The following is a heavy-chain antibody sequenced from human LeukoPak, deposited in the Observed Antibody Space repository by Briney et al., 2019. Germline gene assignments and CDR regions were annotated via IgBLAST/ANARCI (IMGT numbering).Heavy chain of an antibody. Sequence: PGGSLRLSCAASGFTVSSNYMSWVRQAPGKGLEWVGRIKSKTDGGTTDYAAPVKGRFTISRDDSKNTLYLQMNSLKTEDTAVYYCTTPYNYDSSGYPGDWGQGTLVTVSS. V-gene: IGHV3-15*01. CDR2: IKSKTDGGTT. CDR3: TTPYNYDSSGYPGD. CDR1: GFTVSSNY. J-gene: IGHJ4*02. D-gene: IGHD3-22*01.